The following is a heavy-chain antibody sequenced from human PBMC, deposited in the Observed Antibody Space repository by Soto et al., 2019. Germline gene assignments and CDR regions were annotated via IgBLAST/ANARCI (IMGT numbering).Heavy chain of an antibody. D-gene: IGHD6-6*01. Sequence: KPSETLSLTCTVSGGSISSGGYYWSWIRQHPGKGLEWIGYIYYSGRTYYNPSLHSRVSIAVDTTENQFSLKLTSVTAADTSVYYCARGSFSSSSSWFDPWGRGTLVTV. CDR2: IYYSGRT. CDR3: ARGSFSSSSSWFDP. V-gene: IGHV4-31*03. J-gene: IGHJ5*02. CDR1: GGSISSGGYY.